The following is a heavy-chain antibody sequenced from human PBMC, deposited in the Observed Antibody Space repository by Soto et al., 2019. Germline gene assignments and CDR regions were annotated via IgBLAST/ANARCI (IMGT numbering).Heavy chain of an antibody. J-gene: IGHJ4*02. CDR3: ASFRGWPPYYFDY. CDR1: GGSISRGGYY. D-gene: IGHD3-10*01. V-gene: IGHV4-31*03. Sequence: QVQLQESGPGLVKPSQTLSLTCSVSGGSISRGGYYWSWIRQHPGKGLEWIGYLYYTGSTSYNPSLKRRLTLSVDTSKNQFSLRLSSVTAADTAVYYCASFRGWPPYYFDYWGQGTLVTVSS. CDR2: LYYTGST.